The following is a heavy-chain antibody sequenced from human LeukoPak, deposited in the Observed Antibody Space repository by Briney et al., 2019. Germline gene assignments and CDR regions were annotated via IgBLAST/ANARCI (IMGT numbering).Heavy chain of an antibody. CDR1: GFIFSRDS. V-gene: IGHV3-48*01. CDR2: NSGSSSTI. D-gene: IGHD4-11*01. Sequence: GGSLRLSCAASGFIFSRDSMNWVRQAPGKGLEWVSYNSGSSSTIYYADSVKGRFTISRDNAKNSLYLQMNSLRVEDTAVYYCARAQSFHDYSNDWGQGTLVTVSS. J-gene: IGHJ4*02. CDR3: ARAQSFHDYSND.